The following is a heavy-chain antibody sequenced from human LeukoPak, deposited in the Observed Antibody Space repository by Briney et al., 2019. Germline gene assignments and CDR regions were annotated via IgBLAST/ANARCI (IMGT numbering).Heavy chain of an antibody. CDR3: ARFERQGIVGAVGY. J-gene: IGHJ4*02. CDR2: IYYSGST. Sequence: SETLSLTCTVSGGSISSSSDYWGWIRQPPGKGLEWIGSIYYSGSTYYNPSLKSRVTISVDTSKNQFSLKLSSVTAADTAVYYCARFERQGIVGAVGYWGQGTMVTVSS. CDR1: GGSISSSSDY. D-gene: IGHD1-26*01. V-gene: IGHV4-39*07.